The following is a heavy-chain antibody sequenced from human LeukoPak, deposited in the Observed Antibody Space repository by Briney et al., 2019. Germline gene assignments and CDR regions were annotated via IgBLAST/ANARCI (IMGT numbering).Heavy chain of an antibody. CDR2: INQGGSEK. Sequence: GGSLRLSCAASGFTFTNYWMSWVRQTPGKGLEWVANINQGGSEKFYVDSVTGRFTISRDNTKNSLYLQMNSLRAEDTAAYYCTKVRDYDGYFDYWGQGTLVTVSS. V-gene: IGHV3-7*01. CDR3: TKVRDYDGYFDY. D-gene: IGHD3-22*01. CDR1: GFTFTNYW. J-gene: IGHJ4*02.